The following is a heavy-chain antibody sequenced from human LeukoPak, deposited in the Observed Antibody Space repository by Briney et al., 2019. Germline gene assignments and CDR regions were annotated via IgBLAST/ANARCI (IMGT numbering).Heavy chain of an antibody. CDR2: INHSGST. V-gene: IGHV4-34*01. CDR3: ARGRWKRYYDSSGHIDY. CDR1: GGSFSGYY. D-gene: IGHD3-22*01. Sequence: SETLSLTCAVYGGSFSGYYWSWIRQPPGKGLEWIGEINHSGSTNYNPSLKSRVTISVDTSKNQFSLKLSSVTAADTAVYYCARGRWKRYYDSSGHIDYWGQGTLVTVSS. J-gene: IGHJ4*02.